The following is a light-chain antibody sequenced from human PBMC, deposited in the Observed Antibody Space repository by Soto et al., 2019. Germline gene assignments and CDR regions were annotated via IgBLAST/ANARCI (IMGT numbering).Light chain of an antibody. J-gene: IGKJ5*01. CDR1: QSVSSN. Sequence: EIVMTQSPATLSVSPGERATLSCRASQSVSSNLAWYQQKPGQAPRLPIYGASIRATGIPARFSGSGSGTEFTLTISSLQSEDFAVYYCQQYTNWPPITFGQGTRLELK. CDR3: QQYTNWPPIT. V-gene: IGKV3D-15*01. CDR2: GAS.